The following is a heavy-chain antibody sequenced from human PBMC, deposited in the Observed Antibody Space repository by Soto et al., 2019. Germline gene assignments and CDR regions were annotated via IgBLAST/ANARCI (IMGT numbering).Heavy chain of an antibody. Sequence: QVQLVQSGAEVREPGASVNVSCKASGYTFTNHYIHWVRQAPGQGLEWMGIINPNWGSTTYAQKFQGRLAVTRDTSTSTVYMELSSLRSEDTAVYYCTRAIVVVPPAPSDALDIWGQGTMVTVSS. CDR1: GYTFTNHY. CDR3: TRAIVVVPPAPSDALDI. CDR2: INPNWGST. D-gene: IGHD2-2*01. J-gene: IGHJ3*02. V-gene: IGHV1-46*03.